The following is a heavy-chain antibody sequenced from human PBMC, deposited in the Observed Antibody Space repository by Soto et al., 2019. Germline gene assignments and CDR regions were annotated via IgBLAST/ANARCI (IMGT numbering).Heavy chain of an antibody. CDR1: GRNGSGNSAA. Sequence: QTLPLPGAMSGRNGSGNSAAWNWIRQSPSRGLEWLGRTYYRSRWYNDYAVSVKSRITVTPDTSKNQFSLHLNSVTPEDTAVYYCAREFPHYVSSDSYLDYSGQPALVNVSS. CDR3: AREFPHYVSSDSYLDY. J-gene: IGHJ4*02. V-gene: IGHV6-1*01. D-gene: IGHD6-19*01. CDR2: TYYRSRWYN.